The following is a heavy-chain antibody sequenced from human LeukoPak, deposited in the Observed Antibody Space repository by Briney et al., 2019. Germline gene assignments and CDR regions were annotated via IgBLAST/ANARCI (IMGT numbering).Heavy chain of an antibody. V-gene: IGHV3-7*01. J-gene: IGHJ4*02. CDR2: IKQDGSEK. D-gene: IGHD5-18*01. CDR3: ARDTGGGYSCYDC. CDR1: GFTFSSYW. Sequence: GGSLRLSCAASGFTFSSYWMHWIRQAPGKGLEWVANIKQDGSEKYYVDSVKGRFTISRDNAKNSLYLQMNSLRAEDTAVYYCARDTGGGYSCYDCSGQGTLVTVSS.